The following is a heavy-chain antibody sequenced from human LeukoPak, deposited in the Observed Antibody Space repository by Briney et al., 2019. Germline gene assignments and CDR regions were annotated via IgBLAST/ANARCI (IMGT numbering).Heavy chain of an antibody. Sequence: GGSLRLSCAASGFTFSSYGMHWVRQAPGKGLEWVAVISYDGSNKYYADSVKGRFTISRDNSKNTLYLQMNSLRAEDTAVYYCARDPGAGTWFDLWGQGILVTVSS. CDR3: ARDPGAGTWFDL. V-gene: IGHV3-30*03. CDR1: GFTFSSYG. D-gene: IGHD6-13*01. CDR2: ISYDGSNK. J-gene: IGHJ5*02.